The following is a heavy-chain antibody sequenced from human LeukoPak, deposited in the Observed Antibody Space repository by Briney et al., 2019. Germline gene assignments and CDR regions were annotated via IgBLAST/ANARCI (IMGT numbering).Heavy chain of an antibody. V-gene: IGHV4-4*02. Sequence: PSETLSLTCAVSGGSISSSNWWSWVRQPPGKGLEWIGEIYHSGSTNYNPSLKSRVTISVDTSKDQFSLKLSSVTAADTAVYYCARGERYYYYYYYMDVWGKGTTVTVSS. CDR2: IYHSGST. J-gene: IGHJ6*03. CDR3: ARGERYYYYYYYMDV. CDR1: GGSISSSNW. D-gene: IGHD5-24*01.